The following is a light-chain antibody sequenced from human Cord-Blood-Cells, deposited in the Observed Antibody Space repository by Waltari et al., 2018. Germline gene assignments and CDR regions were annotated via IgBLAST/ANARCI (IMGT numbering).Light chain of an antibody. V-gene: IGLV2-23*01. Sequence: QSALTQPASVSGSPGQSIPISCTGTSSDVGSYNLVSWYQQHPGKAPKLMIYECSKRPSGVSKRFFGYKSCNTASLTISVRQAEDEADYYCCSYAGSSTYVVFGGGTKLTVL. CDR1: SSDVGSYNL. J-gene: IGLJ2*01. CDR2: ECS. CDR3: CSYAGSSTYVV.